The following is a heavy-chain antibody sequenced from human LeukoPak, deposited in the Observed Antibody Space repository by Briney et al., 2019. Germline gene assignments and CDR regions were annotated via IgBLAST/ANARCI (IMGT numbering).Heavy chain of an antibody. CDR1: GLTFSDYS. J-gene: IGHJ4*02. CDR3: AKDNIVGTTRDYFDY. D-gene: IGHD1-26*01. CDR2: ISAGGGST. V-gene: IGHV3-23*01. Sequence: GGSLRLSCAASGLTFSDYSMTWVRQAPGKGLFWVSGISAGGGSTYYADSVKGRFTISRDNSRNTLHLQMNSLRAEDTAVYYCAKDNIVGTTRDYFDYWGQGTLVTVSS.